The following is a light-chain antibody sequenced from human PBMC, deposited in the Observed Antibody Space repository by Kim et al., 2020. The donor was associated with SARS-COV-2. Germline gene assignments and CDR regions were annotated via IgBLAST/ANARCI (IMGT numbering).Light chain of an antibody. Sequence: SVGDRVTITCRAGQDISNYLAWVQQKPGKAPKRLIYASSTLQSGVPSRFSGSGSGTEFTLTISSLQPEDFATYYCLQHNTYPITFGQGTRLEIK. CDR1: QDISNY. CDR3: LQHNTYPIT. CDR2: ASS. V-gene: IGKV1-17*03. J-gene: IGKJ5*01.